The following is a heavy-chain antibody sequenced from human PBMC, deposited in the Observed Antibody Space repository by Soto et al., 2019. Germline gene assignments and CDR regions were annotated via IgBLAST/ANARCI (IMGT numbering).Heavy chain of an antibody. CDR1: GYTFTSYA. V-gene: IGHV1-3*01. CDR2: INAGNGNT. D-gene: IGHD3-10*01. Sequence: GASVKVSCKASGYTFTSYAMHWVRQAPGQRLEWMGWINAGNGNTKYSQKFQGRVTITRDTSASTAYMELSSLRSEDTAVYYCARALLLWFGEGTWFDPWGQGTQVTVSS. J-gene: IGHJ5*02. CDR3: ARALLLWFGEGTWFDP.